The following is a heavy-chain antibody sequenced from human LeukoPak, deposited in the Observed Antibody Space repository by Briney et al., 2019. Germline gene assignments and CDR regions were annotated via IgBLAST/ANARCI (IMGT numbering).Heavy chain of an antibody. CDR3: AKDRAHSSGWFDY. D-gene: IGHD6-19*01. V-gene: IGHV3-30*18. CDR1: GFTFGSYG. J-gene: IGHJ5*01. Sequence: GGSLRLSCAASGFTFGSYGMHWVRQAPGKGLEWVAVISYDGSNKYYADSVKGRFTISRDNSKNTLYLQMNSLRAEDTAVYYCAKDRAHSSGWFDYWGQGTLVTVSS. CDR2: ISYDGSNK.